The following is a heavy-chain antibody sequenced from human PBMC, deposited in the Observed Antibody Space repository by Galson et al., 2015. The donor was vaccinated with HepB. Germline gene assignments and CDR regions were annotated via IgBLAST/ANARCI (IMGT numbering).Heavy chain of an antibody. CDR2: ISYDGSNK. Sequence: SLRLSCAASGFTFSSYGMHWVRQAPGKGLEWVAVISYDGSNKYYADSVKGRFTISRDNSKNTLYLQMNSLRAEDTAVYYCAKSEAYYDTSVYYPAYGMDVWGQGTTVTVSS. D-gene: IGHD3-22*01. V-gene: IGHV3-30*18. CDR3: AKSEAYYDTSVYYPAYGMDV. J-gene: IGHJ6*02. CDR1: GFTFSSYG.